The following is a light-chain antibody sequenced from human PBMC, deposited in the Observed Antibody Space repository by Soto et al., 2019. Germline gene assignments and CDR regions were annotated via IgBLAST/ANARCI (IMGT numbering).Light chain of an antibody. CDR3: RSYTSRSNYV. CDR1: SSDVGGYNY. CDR2: EVS. V-gene: IGLV2-14*01. J-gene: IGLJ1*01. Sequence: QSALTQPASVSGSPGQSITISCTGTSSDVGGYNYVSWYQQHPGKAPKLMIYEVSNRPSGVSNRFSGSKSGNTASLTISGLRAEDEAHYYCRSYTSRSNYVSGHGTKV.